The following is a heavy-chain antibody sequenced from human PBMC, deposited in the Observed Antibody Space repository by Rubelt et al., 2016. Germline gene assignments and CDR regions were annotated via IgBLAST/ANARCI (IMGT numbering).Heavy chain of an antibody. CDR2: ISAYTGTT. Sequence: QVQLVQSGAEVKKHGASVNVSCTASGYTFTSYAISWVRQAPGQGLAWLRWISAYTGTTTSAQPLQARVTMTTDTSTRTAYMERSGVRSDDTAGYYCARDQIPPGLFDYWGQGTRVTVSS. CDR3: ARDQIPPGLFDY. V-gene: IGHV1-18*04. J-gene: IGHJ4*02. CDR1: GYTFTSYA. D-gene: IGHD2-2*02.